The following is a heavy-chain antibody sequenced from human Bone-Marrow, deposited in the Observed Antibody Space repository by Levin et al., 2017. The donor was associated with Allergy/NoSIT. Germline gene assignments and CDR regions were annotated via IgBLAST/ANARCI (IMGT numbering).Heavy chain of an antibody. D-gene: IGHD3-9*01. V-gene: IGHV3-30-3*01. CDR3: AREGDNNDWFRFEY. CDR2: ISYDGSNT. J-gene: IGHJ4*02. Sequence: GGSLRLSCAASGFTFSSYAMSWVRQAPGKGLEWITLISYDGSNTYYADSVKGRFTISRDNSGNTLYLQMNSLIPQDAGVYYCAREGDNNDWFRFEYWGLGTLVTVSS. CDR1: GFTFSSYA.